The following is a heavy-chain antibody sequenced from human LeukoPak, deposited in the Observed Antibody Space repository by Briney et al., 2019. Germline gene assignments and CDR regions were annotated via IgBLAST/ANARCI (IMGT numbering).Heavy chain of an antibody. CDR3: ARGAALR. CDR1: GFTFSDYS. Sequence: GGSLRLSCAASGFTFSDYSMSWIRQAPGKGLEWISSISSSSGSTIYYADSVKGRFTISRDNAKNSLFLQVNSLRAEDTAVYYCARGAALRWGQGTLVTVFS. V-gene: IGHV3-11*01. CDR2: ISSSSGSTI. J-gene: IGHJ4*02. D-gene: IGHD6-13*01.